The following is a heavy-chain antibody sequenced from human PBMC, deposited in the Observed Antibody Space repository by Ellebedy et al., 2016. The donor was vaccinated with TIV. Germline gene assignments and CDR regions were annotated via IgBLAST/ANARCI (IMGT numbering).Heavy chain of an antibody. CDR1: GFTFANYA. D-gene: IGHD3-16*01. CDR3: ARDDALDGGYLDP. J-gene: IGHJ5*02. CDR2: IRGRDGRT. Sequence: GESLKISCAASGFTFANYAMTLVRQVPGKGLEWFSSIRGRDGRTSYTDSAKGRFTISRDNSKNTLFLQMNNLRVEDTAMYYCARDDALDGGYLDPWGQGTLVTVSS. V-gene: IGHV3-23*01.